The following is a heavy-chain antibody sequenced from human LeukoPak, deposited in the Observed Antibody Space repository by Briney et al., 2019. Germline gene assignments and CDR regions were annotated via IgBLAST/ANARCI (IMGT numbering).Heavy chain of an antibody. CDR1: GGSFSGYY. V-gene: IGHV4-34*01. CDR2: INHSGST. D-gene: IGHD3-22*01. Sequence: AETLCLTCAAYGGSFSGYYWSWIRQPPGKGLEWIGEINHSGSTNYNPSLKSRVTISVDTSKNQFSLKLSSVTAADTPVYYCARLLRGGRDTPMVTMIVVRAKSGAFDIWGQGTMVAVSS. J-gene: IGHJ3*02. CDR3: ARLLRGGRDTPMVTMIVVRAKSGAFDI.